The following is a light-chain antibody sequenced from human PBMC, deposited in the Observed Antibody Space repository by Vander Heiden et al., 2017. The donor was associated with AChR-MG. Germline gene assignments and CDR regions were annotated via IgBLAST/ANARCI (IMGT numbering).Light chain of an antibody. Sequence: QLVLPQSPSGSASLGASVKLTCSLRGGQSTYAIAWNQQQPEKCPRYWMKVNSDGSHSKGDGIPDRLSGSSAGAERHLTISSRQSEDEGDYYCQTWGTDIGVVGGGTKLTVL. CDR2: VNSDGSH. V-gene: IGLV4-69*01. CDR3: QTWGTDIGV. J-gene: IGLJ3*02. CDR1: GGQSTYA.